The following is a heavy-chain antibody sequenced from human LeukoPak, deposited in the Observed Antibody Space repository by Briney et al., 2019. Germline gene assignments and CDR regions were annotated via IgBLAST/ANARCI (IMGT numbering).Heavy chain of an antibody. V-gene: IGHV4-4*07. J-gene: IGHJ6*03. CDR1: DDSITMYY. CDR3: ARDRRSIAAAGTVNYGYYYMDV. D-gene: IGHD6-13*01. CDR2: IYTSGST. Sequence: PSETLSLTCSVSDDSITMYYWSWIRQPAGKGLEWIGRIYTSGSTNYNPSLKSRVTMSVDTSKNQFSLKLSSVTAADTAVYYCARDRRSIAAAGTVNYGYYYMDVWGKGTTVTISS.